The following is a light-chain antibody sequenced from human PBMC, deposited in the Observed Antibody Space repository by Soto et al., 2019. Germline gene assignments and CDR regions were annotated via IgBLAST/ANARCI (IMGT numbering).Light chain of an antibody. CDR3: QQYGSSGT. Sequence: EIVLTQSPGTLSWSQVERASLSVRASQSVSNNYLAWYQQKPGQAPRLLIYGASNRATGIPDRFSGSGSGTDFTLTISRLETEDFAVYYCQQYGSSGTFGQGTKVDIK. J-gene: IGKJ1*01. V-gene: IGKV3-20*01. CDR2: GAS. CDR1: QSVSNNY.